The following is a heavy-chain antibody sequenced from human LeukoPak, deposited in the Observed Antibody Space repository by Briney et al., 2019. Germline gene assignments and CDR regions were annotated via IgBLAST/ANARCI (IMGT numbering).Heavy chain of an antibody. J-gene: IGHJ4*02. CDR2: MNPNSGNT. V-gene: IGHV1-8*01. D-gene: IGHD1-7*01. Sequence: ASVKVSCKASGYTFTSYDINWVRQATGQGLEWMGWMNPNSGNTGYAQKFQGRVTITTDESTSTAYMELSSLRSEDTAVYYCARGDWNYYYYFDYWGQGTLVTVSS. CDR1: GYTFTSYD. CDR3: ARGDWNYYYYFDY.